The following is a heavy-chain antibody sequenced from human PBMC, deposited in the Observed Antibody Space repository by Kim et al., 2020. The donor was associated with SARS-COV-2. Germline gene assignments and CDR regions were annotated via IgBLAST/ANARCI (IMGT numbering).Heavy chain of an antibody. CDR3: VPDGFDDGLYFHC. V-gene: IGHV3-7*01. J-gene: IGHJ4*02. D-gene: IGHD3-9*01. CDR2: INQGGSNK. CDR1: GFTFGDYW. Sequence: GGSLRLSCEASGFTFGDYWMNWVRQIPGKGLEWVASINQGGSNKYYVDSVRGRFTIPRDNPRNSLYLQMSSPRAEDSDMYYCVPDGFDDGLYFHCWGQGTLVTVSS.